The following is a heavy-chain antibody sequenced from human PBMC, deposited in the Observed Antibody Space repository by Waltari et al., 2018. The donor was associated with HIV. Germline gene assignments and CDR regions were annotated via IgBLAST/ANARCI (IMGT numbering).Heavy chain of an antibody. D-gene: IGHD3-10*01. V-gene: IGHV3-23*01. CDR3: AKDGSGSYYIFDY. CDR1: GFTFSSYA. CDR2: MSGSGGST. J-gene: IGHJ4*02. Sequence: EVQLLESGGGLVQPGGSLRLSCAASGFTFSSYAMSWVRQAPGKGLEWVSAMSGSGGSTYYAASVKGRFTISRDNSKNTLYLQMNSLRAEDTAVYYCAKDGSGSYYIFDYWGQGTLVTVSS.